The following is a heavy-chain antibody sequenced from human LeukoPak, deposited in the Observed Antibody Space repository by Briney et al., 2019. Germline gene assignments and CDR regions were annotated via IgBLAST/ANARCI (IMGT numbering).Heavy chain of an antibody. CDR3: ARLSSSWYVDYFDY. CDR2: INPNSGGT. J-gene: IGHJ4*02. Sequence: ASVKVSCKASGYTFTGYYMHWVRQAPGQGLEWMGRINPNSGGTNYAQKFQGRVTMTRDTSISTAYMELSRLRSDDTAVYYCARLSSSWYVDYFDYWGQGTLVTVSS. D-gene: IGHD6-13*01. V-gene: IGHV1-2*06. CDR1: GYTFTGYY.